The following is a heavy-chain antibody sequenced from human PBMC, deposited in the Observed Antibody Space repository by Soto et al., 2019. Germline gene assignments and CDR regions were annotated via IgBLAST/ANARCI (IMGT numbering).Heavy chain of an antibody. V-gene: IGHV1-69*01. J-gene: IGHJ4*02. CDR2: IIPYYNTL. CDR3: ASGASRWYPYFFDS. CDR1: EGTFNSYA. D-gene: IGHD6-13*01. Sequence: QAQVVQSGAEVRKPGSSVKLSCKASEGTFNSYAIAWVRQAPGQGLEWMGGIIPYYNTLNYAQKFQDRVTITADDSTNTFYMELSSLRSDATAVYFCASGASRWYPYFFDSWAQGTLVTVSS.